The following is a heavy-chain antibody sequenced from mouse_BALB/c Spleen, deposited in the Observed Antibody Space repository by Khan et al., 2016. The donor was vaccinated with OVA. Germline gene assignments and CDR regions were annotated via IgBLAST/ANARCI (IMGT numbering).Heavy chain of an antibody. CDR3: ASELGRYYALDY. V-gene: IGHV3-2*02. CDR2: ISYSGST. Sequence: EVELVESGPGLVKPSQSLSLTCTVTGYSITSDYAWNWIRQFPGNKLEWMGYISYSGSTTYNPSLKSRIYITRDTSKAQFFLQLKSVTSDDTATYYCASELGRYYALDYWGQGTSVTVSS. D-gene: IGHD4-1*01. CDR1: GYSITSDYA. J-gene: IGHJ4*01.